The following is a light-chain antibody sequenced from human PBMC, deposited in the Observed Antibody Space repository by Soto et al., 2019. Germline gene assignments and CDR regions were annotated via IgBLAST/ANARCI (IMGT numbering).Light chain of an antibody. CDR3: AAWDDTLNGQV. Sequence: QSVLTQPPSVSAAPGQKVAISCSGSSSNIGDNYVSWYQHVPGTAPRLLIYDNNKRPSGIPDRFSGSKSGTSVSLAISGLRSEDEATYYCAAWDDTLNGQVFGGGTQLTVL. J-gene: IGLJ3*02. CDR1: SSNIGDNY. CDR2: DNN. V-gene: IGLV1-51*01.